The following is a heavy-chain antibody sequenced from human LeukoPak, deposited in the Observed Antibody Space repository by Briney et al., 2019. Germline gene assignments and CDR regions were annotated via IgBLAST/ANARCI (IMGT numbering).Heavy chain of an antibody. D-gene: IGHD3-10*01. CDR2: IRYDGSNK. Sequence: SGGSLRLSCAASGFTFSSYGMHWVRQAPGKGLEWVAFIRYDGSNKYYADSVKGRFTISRDNSKNTLYLQMNSLRAEDTAVYYCAKDRGGSGSYEMDVWGKGTTVTISS. CDR1: GFTFSSYG. CDR3: AKDRGGSGSYEMDV. J-gene: IGHJ6*04. V-gene: IGHV3-30*02.